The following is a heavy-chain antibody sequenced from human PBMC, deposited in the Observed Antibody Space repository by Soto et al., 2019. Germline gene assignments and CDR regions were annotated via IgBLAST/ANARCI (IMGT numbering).Heavy chain of an antibody. CDR1: GFSLNTGGMS. J-gene: IGHJ5*01. D-gene: IGHD3-10*01. V-gene: IGHV2-5*02. CDR3: AQRSINIIRGLSGIVS. CDR2: IYWDDDT. Sequence: QITLKESGPTLVNPTQTLTLTCTFSGFSLNTGGMSVGWIRPPPGTALEWLELIYWDDDTRYSSCLKKRLTITKDTSANQVILKMTNMDPADTGTYHCAQRSINIIRGLSGIVSGGQGTLVTVAS.